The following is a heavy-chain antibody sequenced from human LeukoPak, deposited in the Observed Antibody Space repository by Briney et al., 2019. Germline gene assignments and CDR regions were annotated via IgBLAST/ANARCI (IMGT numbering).Heavy chain of an antibody. CDR1: GFTFVSYA. Sequence: PGRSLRLSCAASGFTFVSYAMTWFRQAPGKGLEWVSSISGSGGSTYYADSVKGRFTISRDNSKNTLYLQMNSLRVEDTAVYYCAKDDGRGSGRIKLFDSWGQGTLVTVSS. V-gene: IGHV3-23*01. CDR3: AKDDGRGSGRIKLFDS. J-gene: IGHJ5*01. CDR2: ISGSGGST. D-gene: IGHD3-10*01.